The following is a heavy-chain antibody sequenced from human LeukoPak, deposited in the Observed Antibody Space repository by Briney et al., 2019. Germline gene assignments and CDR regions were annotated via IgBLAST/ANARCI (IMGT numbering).Heavy chain of an antibody. Sequence: GGSLRLSCAASGFSFSSYSMNWVRQAPGKGLEWVSYISSGSSNIYYADSVKGRFTISRDNAKNSLYLQMNSLRAEDSAVYYCAKGGGARPFDYWGQGTLVTVSS. J-gene: IGHJ4*02. V-gene: IGHV3-48*01. CDR3: AKGGGARPFDY. CDR2: ISSGSSNI. CDR1: GFSFSSYS. D-gene: IGHD3-16*01.